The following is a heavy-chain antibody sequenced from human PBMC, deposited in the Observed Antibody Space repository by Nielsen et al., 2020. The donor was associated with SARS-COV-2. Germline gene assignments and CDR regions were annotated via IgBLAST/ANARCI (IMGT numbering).Heavy chain of an antibody. V-gene: IGHV3-43D*03. Sequence: GESLKISCAASGFIFDDHAMHWVRQVPGKGLEWVSLITWDGGNTNYAESLRGRFTISRDNSKNTLYLQINSLRAEDTAMYYCAKNPSRRDYGADYWGQGTLVTVSS. D-gene: IGHD4-17*01. CDR3: AKNPSRRDYGADY. CDR1: GFIFDDHA. J-gene: IGHJ4*02. CDR2: ITWDGGNT.